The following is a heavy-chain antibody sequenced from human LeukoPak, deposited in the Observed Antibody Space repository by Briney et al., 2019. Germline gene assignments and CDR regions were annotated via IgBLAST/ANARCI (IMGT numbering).Heavy chain of an antibody. D-gene: IGHD5-24*01. CDR1: GFTVSSNY. V-gene: IGHV3-66*01. CDR2: IYSGGST. Sequence: GGSLRLSCAASGFTVSSNYMSWVRQAPGKGLEWVSVIYSGGSTYYADSVKGRFTISRDNSKNTLYLKMNSLRAEDTAVYYCAKPRDGYNYGAFDYWGQGTLVTVSS. CDR3: AKPRDGYNYGAFDY. J-gene: IGHJ4*02.